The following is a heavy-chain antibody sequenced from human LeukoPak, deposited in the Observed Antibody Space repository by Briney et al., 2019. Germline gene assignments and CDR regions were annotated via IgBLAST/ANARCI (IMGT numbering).Heavy chain of an antibody. CDR2: ISGSGSST. CDR3: AKALGSSGWYDFDY. D-gene: IGHD6-19*01. CDR1: GFTFSSYA. V-gene: IGHV3-23*01. J-gene: IGHJ4*02. Sequence: PGGSLRLSCPASGFTFSSYAMTWVRQAPGKGLEWVSGISGSGSSTYYADSVKGRFTISRDNSKNTLYLQMNSLRAEDTAVYYCAKALGSSGWYDFDYWGQGTLVTVSS.